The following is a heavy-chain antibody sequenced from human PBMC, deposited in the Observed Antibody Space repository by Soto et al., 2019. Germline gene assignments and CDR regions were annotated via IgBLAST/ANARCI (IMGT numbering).Heavy chain of an antibody. D-gene: IGHD3-22*01. CDR2: IYHSGST. CDR3: ARRGVFTMIVSNWFDP. V-gene: IGHV4-4*02. Sequence: SETLSLTCAVSGGSISSSNWWSWVRQPPGKGLEWIGEIYHSGSTNYNPSLKSRVTISVDKSKNQFSLKLSSVTAADTAVYYCARRGVFTMIVSNWFDPWGQGTLVTVSS. J-gene: IGHJ5*02. CDR1: GGSISSSNW.